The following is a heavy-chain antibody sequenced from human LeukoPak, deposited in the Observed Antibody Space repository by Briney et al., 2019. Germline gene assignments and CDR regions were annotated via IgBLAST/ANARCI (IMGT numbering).Heavy chain of an antibody. CDR1: VDSICSSSYY. CDR2: IYYTRST. Sequence: PSETLSLTCTVSVDSICSSSYYWGWIRQPPGKGLESIGSIYYTRSTYYNPSLKSRVTISVDTSKNQFSLKLTSVTATDTAVYYCARGVTMIVVVIHVWYFDLWGRGTLVTVSS. D-gene: IGHD3-22*01. CDR3: ARGVTMIVVVIHVWYFDL. V-gene: IGHV4-39*01. J-gene: IGHJ2*01.